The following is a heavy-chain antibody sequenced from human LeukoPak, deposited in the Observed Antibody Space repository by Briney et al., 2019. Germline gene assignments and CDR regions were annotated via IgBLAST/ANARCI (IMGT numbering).Heavy chain of an antibody. V-gene: IGHV3-23*01. D-gene: IGHD6-19*01. Sequence: GGSLRLSCAASGFTFSSYAMSWVRQAPGKGLEWVSAVSGSGGSTYYADSVKGRFTISRDNSRNTLYLQMNSLRAEDTAVYYCAKGHRSGWYDYGYVDFWGQGTLVTVSS. CDR2: VSGSGGST. CDR1: GFTFSSYA. J-gene: IGHJ4*02. CDR3: AKGHRSGWYDYGYVDF.